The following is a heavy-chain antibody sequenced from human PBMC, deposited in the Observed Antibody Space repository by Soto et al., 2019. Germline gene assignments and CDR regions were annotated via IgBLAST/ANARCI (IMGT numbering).Heavy chain of an antibody. V-gene: IGHV4-39*01. J-gene: IGHJ6*03. CDR3: ARQAGAFGYYMDV. D-gene: IGHD3-16*01. Sequence: SETLSLTCSVFSGSISSSYYYCGWIRQPPGKGLEWIGAIYYTGSTYYNPPLQSRVTISVDTSKNQFSLKMSSVTAADTAVYFCARQAGAFGYYMDVWGKGATVTVSS. CDR2: IYYTGST. CDR1: SGSISSSYYY.